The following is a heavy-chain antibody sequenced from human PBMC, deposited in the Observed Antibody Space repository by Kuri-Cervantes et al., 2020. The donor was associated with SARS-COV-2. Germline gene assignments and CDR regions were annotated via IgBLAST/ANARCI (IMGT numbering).Heavy chain of an antibody. D-gene: IGHD2-15*01. CDR3: ARDGQRVYCSGGSSLNRCHYDRYGYS. CDR1: GYTFTSYY. CDR2: INPGGGST. Sequence: ASVKVSCKASGYTFTSYYMHWVRQAPGQGLEWMGIINPGGGSTSYAQKFQGRVTMTTDTSTNIAYMELRSLRPDDTAVYYCARDGQRVYCSGGSSLNRCHYDRYGYSWGQGTLVTVSS. J-gene: IGHJ5*02. V-gene: IGHV1-46*01.